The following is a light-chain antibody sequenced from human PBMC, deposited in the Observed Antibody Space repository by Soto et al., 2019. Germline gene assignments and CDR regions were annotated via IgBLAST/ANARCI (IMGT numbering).Light chain of an antibody. CDR2: EVS. Sequence: QSALTQPASVSGSPGQSITISCTGTSSDVGGYTYVSWYQQHPGKAPKLIIYEVSNRPSGVSNRFSGSKSGNTASLTISGLLAEDEADYYCNSYTSKSTGVFGTGTKLTVL. J-gene: IGLJ1*01. CDR3: NSYTSKSTGV. V-gene: IGLV2-14*01. CDR1: SSDVGGYTY.